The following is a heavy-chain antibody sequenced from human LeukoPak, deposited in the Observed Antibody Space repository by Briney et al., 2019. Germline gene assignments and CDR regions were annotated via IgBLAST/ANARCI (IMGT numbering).Heavy chain of an antibody. V-gene: IGHV3-48*04. D-gene: IGHD3-22*01. Sequence: SGGSLRLSCAAAGFTFSDYGMNWVRQAPGKGLEWVSYISSSGSTIYYADSVKGRFTISRDNAKKSLYLQMDSLRAEDTAVYYCARDRHKYNYDSGGYPPYWGQGTLVTVSS. J-gene: IGHJ4*02. CDR2: ISSSGSTI. CDR1: GFTFSDYG. CDR3: ARDRHKYNYDSGGYPPY.